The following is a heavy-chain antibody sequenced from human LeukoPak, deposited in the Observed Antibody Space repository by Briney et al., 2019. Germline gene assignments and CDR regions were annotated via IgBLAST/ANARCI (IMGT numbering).Heavy chain of an antibody. V-gene: IGHV4-59*01. CDR3: AREGVLWFGEQSYFDY. CDR1: GGSISSYY. Sequence: SETLSLTCTVSGGSISSYYWSWLRQPPGKGLEWIGYIYYSGSTNYNPSLKSRVTISVDTSKNQFSLKLSSVTAADTAVYYCAREGVLWFGEQSYFDYWGQGTLVTVSS. D-gene: IGHD3-10*01. CDR2: IYYSGST. J-gene: IGHJ4*02.